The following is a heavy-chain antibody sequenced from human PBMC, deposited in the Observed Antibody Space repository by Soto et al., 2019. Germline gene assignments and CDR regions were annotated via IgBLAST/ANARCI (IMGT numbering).Heavy chain of an antibody. V-gene: IGHV1-69*02. Sequence: GASVKVSCKASGGTFSSYTISWVRQAPGQGLEWMGRIIPILGIANYAQKFQGRVTITADKSTSTAYMELSSLRSEDTAVYYCARAYYDILTGYDPSWYFDYWGQGTLVTVSS. D-gene: IGHD3-9*01. CDR3: ARAYYDILTGYDPSWYFDY. CDR1: GGTFSSYT. J-gene: IGHJ4*02. CDR2: IIPILGIA.